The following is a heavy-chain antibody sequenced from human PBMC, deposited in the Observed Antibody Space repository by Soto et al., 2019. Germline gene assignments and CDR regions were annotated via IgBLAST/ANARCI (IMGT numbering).Heavy chain of an antibody. Sequence: QVQLVQSGAEVKKLGASVRVSCKASSYTFIRDGISWVRQAPGQGLEWMGWISTYNGNTNYAQKLQGRVTMTTDISTRTAYMELRSLRSDDTAVDYCSTPAFEYWGQGTLVTVSS. CDR2: ISTYNGNT. D-gene: IGHD2-15*01. V-gene: IGHV1-18*01. J-gene: IGHJ4*02. CDR1: SYTFIRDG. CDR3: STPAFEY.